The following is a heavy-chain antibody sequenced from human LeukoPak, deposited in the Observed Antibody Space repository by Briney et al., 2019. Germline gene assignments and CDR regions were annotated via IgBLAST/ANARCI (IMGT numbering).Heavy chain of an antibody. CDR3: AGARLTLAREVIIKADY. Sequence: GGSLRLSCAASGFSFSTYWMSWVRQAPGKGLQWVANIKQDGSEKNYVDSVKGRFTISRDNAKNSLYLQMNSLRAEDTAVYYCAGARLTLAREVIIKADYWGQGILVTVSS. CDR1: GFSFSTYW. J-gene: IGHJ4*02. D-gene: IGHD3-10*01. CDR2: IKQDGSEK. V-gene: IGHV3-7*03.